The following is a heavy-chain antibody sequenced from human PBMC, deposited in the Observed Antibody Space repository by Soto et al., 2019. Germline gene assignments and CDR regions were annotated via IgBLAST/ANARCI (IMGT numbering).Heavy chain of an antibody. CDR2: IIPIFGTA. V-gene: IGHV1-69*13. CDR1: GGTFSSYA. J-gene: IGHJ6*02. CDR3: ARDRADTSGSYVYYRMDG. D-gene: IGHD1-26*01. Sequence: GASVKVSCKASGGTFSSYAISWVRRAPGQGREWMGGIIPIFGTANYAQKFQGRVTITAAESTSTAYMELSSLRSEDTAVYYCARDRADTSGSYVYYRMDGWGQGNTVTVSS.